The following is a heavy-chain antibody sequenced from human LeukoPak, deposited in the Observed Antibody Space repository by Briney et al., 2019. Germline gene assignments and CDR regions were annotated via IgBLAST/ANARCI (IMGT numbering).Heavy chain of an antibody. CDR1: GGSISSYY. CDR2: IYYSGST. J-gene: IGHJ4*02. Sequence: SETLSLTCTVSGGSISSYYWSWIRQPPGKGLEWIGYIYYSGSTNYNPSLKSRVTISVDTSKSQFSLKLSSVTAADTAVYYCARVRTTVTYYFDYWGQGTLVTVSS. V-gene: IGHV4-59*01. CDR3: ARVRTTVTYYFDY. D-gene: IGHD4-11*01.